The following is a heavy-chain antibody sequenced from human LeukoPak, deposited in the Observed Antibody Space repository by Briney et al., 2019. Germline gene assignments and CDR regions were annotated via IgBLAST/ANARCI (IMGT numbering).Heavy chain of an antibody. CDR3: ATLPTYSDAFGI. D-gene: IGHD2-21*01. Sequence: ASVKASCKVSGYTLTELSMHWVRQAPGKGLEWMGGFDPEDGETIYAQKFQGRVTMTEDTSTDTAYMELSSLRSEDTAVYYCATLPTYSDAFGIWGQGTMVTVSS. CDR2: FDPEDGET. V-gene: IGHV1-24*01. CDR1: GYTLTELS. J-gene: IGHJ3*02.